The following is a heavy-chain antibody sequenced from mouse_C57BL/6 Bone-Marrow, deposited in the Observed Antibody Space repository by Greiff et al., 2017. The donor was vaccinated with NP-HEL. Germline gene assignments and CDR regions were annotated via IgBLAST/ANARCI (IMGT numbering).Heavy chain of an antibody. D-gene: IGHD2-10*02. V-gene: IGHV1-80*01. CDR3: ARTEGYGNYEGAWFAY. Sequence: VQLQQSGAELVKPGASVKISCKASGYAFSSYWMNWVKQRPGKGLEWIGQIYPGDGDTNYNGKFKGKATLTADKSSSTAYMQLSSLTSEDSAVYFCARTEGYGNYEGAWFAYWGQGTLVTVSA. CDR2: IYPGDGDT. J-gene: IGHJ3*01. CDR1: GYAFSSYW.